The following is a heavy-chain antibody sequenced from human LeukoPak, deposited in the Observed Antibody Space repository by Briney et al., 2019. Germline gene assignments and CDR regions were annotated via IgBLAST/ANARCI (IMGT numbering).Heavy chain of an antibody. CDR3: AREIVATTIDY. Sequence: ASVKVSCKASGYTFTGYYMNWVRQAPGQGLEWMGRINPNTGGTNYAQNFQGRVTMTRDTSISTAYMDLNRVTSDDTAVYYCAREIVATTIDYWGQGTLVTVSS. V-gene: IGHV1-2*06. CDR2: INPNTGGT. CDR1: GYTFTGYY. J-gene: IGHJ4*02. D-gene: IGHD5-12*01.